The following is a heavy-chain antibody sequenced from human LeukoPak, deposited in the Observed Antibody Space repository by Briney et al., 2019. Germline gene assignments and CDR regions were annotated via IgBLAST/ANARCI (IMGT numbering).Heavy chain of an antibody. D-gene: IGHD6-19*01. Sequence: PGGSLRLSCAASGFTFSSYGMHWVRQAPGKGLEWVAVIWYDGSNKYYADSVKGRFTISRDNSKNTLYLQMNSLRAEDTAVYYCAKRKIDNSGFDYWGQGTLVTVSS. CDR2: IWYDGSNK. CDR3: AKRKIDNSGFDY. J-gene: IGHJ4*02. CDR1: GFTFSSYG. V-gene: IGHV3-33*06.